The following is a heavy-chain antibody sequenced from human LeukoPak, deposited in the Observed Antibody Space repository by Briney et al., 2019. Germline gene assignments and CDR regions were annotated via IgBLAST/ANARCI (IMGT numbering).Heavy chain of an antibody. V-gene: IGHV3-23*01. Sequence: GGSLRLSCAASGFTFSGYAMSWVRQGPGTGLEWVSTISASGGSTYYADSVKGRFTISRDNPKNTLYVQMSSLTAEDTAIYFCAKVPDGSPRGYWYFDLWGRGTLVTVSS. D-gene: IGHD5-24*01. J-gene: IGHJ2*01. CDR3: AKVPDGSPRGYWYFDL. CDR2: ISASGGST. CDR1: GFTFSGYA.